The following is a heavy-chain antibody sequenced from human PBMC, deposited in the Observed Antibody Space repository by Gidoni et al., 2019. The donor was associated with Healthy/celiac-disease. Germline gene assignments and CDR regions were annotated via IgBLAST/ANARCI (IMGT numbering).Heavy chain of an antibody. J-gene: IGHJ6*02. Sequence: QVQLQQWGAGLLKPSETLSLTCAVYGGSFSGYYWSWLCQPPGKGLEWIGEINHSGSTNYNPSLKSRVTISVDTSKNQFSLKLSSVTAADTAVYYCARGTLSILRGVVKRGYYYYGMDVWGQGTTVTVSS. V-gene: IGHV4-34*01. D-gene: IGHD3-3*01. CDR2: INHSGST. CDR3: ARGTLSILRGVVKRGYYYYGMDV. CDR1: GGSFSGYY.